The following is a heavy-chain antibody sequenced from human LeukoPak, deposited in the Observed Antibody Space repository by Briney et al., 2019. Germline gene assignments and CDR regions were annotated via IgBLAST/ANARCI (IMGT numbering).Heavy chain of an antibody. D-gene: IGHD6-19*01. CDR3: AQGYSSGWYRY. Sequence: AGESLRLSCAVSGFSVSSFGMSWVRQAPGKGLEWISAISADGETPYYADSVKGRFIISRDNSKNTLYLQLSSLRAEDTAVHYCAQGYSSGWYRYWGQGSLVSVSS. V-gene: IGHV3-23*01. CDR2: ISADGETP. CDR1: GFSVSSFG. J-gene: IGHJ4*02.